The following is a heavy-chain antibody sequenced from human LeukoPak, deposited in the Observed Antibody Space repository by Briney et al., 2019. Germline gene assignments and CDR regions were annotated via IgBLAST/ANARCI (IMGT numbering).Heavy chain of an antibody. CDR2: IIPIFGTA. Sequence: SVKVSCKASGGTFSSYAISWVRQAPGQGLEWMGGIIPIFGTANYAQKFQGRVTMTRDMSTSTVYMELSSLRSEDTAVYYCARGAPLEIVAAAGTAGMYYFDYWGQGTLVTVSS. J-gene: IGHJ4*02. CDR1: GGTFSSYA. D-gene: IGHD6-13*01. V-gene: IGHV1-69*05. CDR3: ARGAPLEIVAAAGTAGMYYFDY.